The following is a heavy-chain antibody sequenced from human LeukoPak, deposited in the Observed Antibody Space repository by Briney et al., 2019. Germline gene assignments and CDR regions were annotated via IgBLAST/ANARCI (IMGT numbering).Heavy chain of an antibody. V-gene: IGHV1-2*02. CDR2: INPNSGGT. CDR1: GYTFTSYG. Sequence: GASVKVSCKASGYTFTSYGISWVRQAPGQGLEWMGWINPNSGGTNYAQKFQGRVTMTRDTSISTAYMELSRLRSDDTAVYYCARGRYYYDSSGYYFDYWGQGTLVTVSS. D-gene: IGHD3-22*01. CDR3: ARGRYYYDSSGYYFDY. J-gene: IGHJ4*02.